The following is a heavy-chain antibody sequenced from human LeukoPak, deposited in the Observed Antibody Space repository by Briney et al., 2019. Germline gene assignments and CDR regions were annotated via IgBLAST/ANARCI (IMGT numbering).Heavy chain of an antibody. J-gene: IGHJ4*02. D-gene: IGHD4-17*01. CDR1: GFTFSSYS. CDR3: ARDDYGDYDYFDY. V-gene: IGHV3-21*01. CDR2: ISSSSSYI. Sequence: PGGSLRLSRAASGFTFSSYSMNWVRQAPGKGLEWVSSISSSSSYIYYADSVKGRFTISRDNAKNSLYLQMNSLRAEDTAVYYCARDDYGDYDYFDYWGQGTLVTVSS.